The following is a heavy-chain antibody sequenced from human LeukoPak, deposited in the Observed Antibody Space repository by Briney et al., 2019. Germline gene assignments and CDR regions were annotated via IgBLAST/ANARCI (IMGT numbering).Heavy chain of an antibody. CDR1: GFTFSSYW. Sequence: GGSLRLSCEASGFTFSSYWMHWVRQPPGKGLEWVSRIDSDGSRISYVDAVKGRFTISRDNAKNTLYLQMNSLRDEDTAVYYCAGGRDTSQLYFDSWGQGTLVTVSS. CDR2: IDSDGSRI. D-gene: IGHD5-18*01. CDR3: AGGRDTSQLYFDS. J-gene: IGHJ4*02. V-gene: IGHV3-74*01.